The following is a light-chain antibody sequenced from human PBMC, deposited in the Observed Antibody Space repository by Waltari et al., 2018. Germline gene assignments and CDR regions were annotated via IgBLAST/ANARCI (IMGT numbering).Light chain of an antibody. CDR2: DAS. CDR3: QQRSNWPIT. CDR1: QSVTTY. Sequence: EIVLTQSPATLSLSPGDTATLSCRASQSVTTYLAWYQQKPGQAPRLLIYDASNRATGIPARFSASGSWTDFTLTISSLEPEDFAVYYCQQRSNWPITFGQGTRLEIK. J-gene: IGKJ5*01. V-gene: IGKV3-11*01.